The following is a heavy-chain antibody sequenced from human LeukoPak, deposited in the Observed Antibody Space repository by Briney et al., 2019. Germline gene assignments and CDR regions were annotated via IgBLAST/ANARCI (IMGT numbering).Heavy chain of an antibody. Sequence: GGSLRLSCAASGFTFSSYAMSWVRQAPRKGLEWVSAISGSGGSTYYADSVKGRFPISRDNYKHTLYVQMNSVRGEDTAVYYCAKVDHPTIRGNYGMDVWGQGTTVTVSS. CDR2: ISGSGGST. CDR1: GFTFSSYA. V-gene: IGHV3-23*01. J-gene: IGHJ6*02. D-gene: IGHD3-16*01. CDR3: AKVDHPTIRGNYGMDV.